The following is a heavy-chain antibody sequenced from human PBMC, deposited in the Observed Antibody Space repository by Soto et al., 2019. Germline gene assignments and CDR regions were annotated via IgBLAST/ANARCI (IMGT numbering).Heavy chain of an antibody. CDR2: ISGSGGST. CDR3: AKDRYYYDSSGLAGDYFDY. V-gene: IGHV3-23*01. J-gene: IGHJ4*02. CDR1: GFTFSSYA. Sequence: GGSLRLSCAASGFTFSSYAMSWVRQAPGKGLEWVSAISGSGGSTYYADSVKGRFTISRDNSKNTLYLQMNSLRAEDTAVYYCAKDRYYYDSSGLAGDYFDYWGQGTLVTVSS. D-gene: IGHD3-22*01.